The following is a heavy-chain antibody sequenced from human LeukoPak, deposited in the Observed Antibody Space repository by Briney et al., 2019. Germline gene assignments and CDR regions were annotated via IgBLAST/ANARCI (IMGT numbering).Heavy chain of an antibody. Sequence: SETLSLTCTVSGGSISSYYWSWIRQPPGKGLEWIGYIFYSGTTNYNPSLKSRVTISVDTSKNQFSLKLSSVTAADTAVYYCARGGWNKFDYWGQGTLVTVSS. V-gene: IGHV4-59*01. CDR2: IFYSGTT. J-gene: IGHJ4*02. CDR1: GGSISSYY. D-gene: IGHD3-22*01. CDR3: ARGGWNKFDY.